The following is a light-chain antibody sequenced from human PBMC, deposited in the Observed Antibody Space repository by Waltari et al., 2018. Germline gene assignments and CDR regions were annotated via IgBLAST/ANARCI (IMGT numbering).Light chain of an antibody. V-gene: IGKV3-20*01. J-gene: IGKJ2*01. Sequence: CRASQRLTKFYLAWYQQKPGQAPRLLIYGASSRAAGIPERFSGSGSGTDFTLTISRLEPEDCAMYYCQQYGSSILYTFGQGTKLEIK. CDR2: GAS. CDR1: QRLTKFY. CDR3: QQYGSSILYT.